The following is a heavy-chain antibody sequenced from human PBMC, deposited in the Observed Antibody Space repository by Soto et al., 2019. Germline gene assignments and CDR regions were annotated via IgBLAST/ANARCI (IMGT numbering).Heavy chain of an antibody. V-gene: IGHV5-51*01. J-gene: IGHJ4*02. CDR2: INPGDSDT. CDR3: ARFWDTAYGSPASVDY. D-gene: IGHD5-18*01. Sequence: GESLKISCEGSGFSFSKYKIGRVRQMPGKGLEWMGIINPGDSDTRYSPSFQGQVTISADKSISTAYLQWSTLKASDTATYYCARFWDTAYGSPASVDYWGQGTLVTVSS. CDR1: GFSFSKYK.